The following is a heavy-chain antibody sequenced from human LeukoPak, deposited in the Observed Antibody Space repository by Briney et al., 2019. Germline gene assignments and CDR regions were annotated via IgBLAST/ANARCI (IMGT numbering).Heavy chain of an antibody. J-gene: IGHJ6*02. D-gene: IGHD1-26*01. CDR1: GGTFSSYA. CDR3: ARDLGGSYLDYYYGMDV. V-gene: IGHV1-69*05. Sequence: GASVKVSCKASGGTFSSYAISWVRQAPGQGLEWMGGIIPIFGTANYAQKFQGRVTMTRDTSTSTVYMELSSLRSKDTAVYYCARDLGGSYLDYYYGMDVWGQGTTVTVSS. CDR2: IIPIFGTA.